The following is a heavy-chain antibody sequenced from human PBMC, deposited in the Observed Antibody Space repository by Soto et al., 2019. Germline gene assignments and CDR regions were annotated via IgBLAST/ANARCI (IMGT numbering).Heavy chain of an antibody. J-gene: IGHJ1*01. CDR1: GYTFTSYA. V-gene: IGHV1-3*01. D-gene: IGHD1-26*01. CDR3: ARGLRQVGKPEYYQH. Sequence: ASVKVSCKASGYTFTSYAMHWVRQAPGQRLEWMGWINAGNGNTKYSQKFQGRVTITRDTSASTAYMELSSLRSEDTAVYYCARGLRQVGKPEYYQHWGQGTLVTVSS. CDR2: INAGNGNT.